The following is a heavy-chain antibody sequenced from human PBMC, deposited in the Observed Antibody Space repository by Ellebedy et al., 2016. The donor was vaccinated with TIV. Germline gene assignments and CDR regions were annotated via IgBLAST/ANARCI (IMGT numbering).Heavy chain of an antibody. CDR3: ARDNWNGLASDY. CDR2: IENDGTDK. CDR1: GFTYDIFW. Sequence: GESLKISCEVYGFTYDIFWMSWVRPAPGKGLEWVANIENDGTDKYYVDSVKGQFTISRDNARNSLYLKMTSLSAEDTSVYYCARDNWNGLASDYWGQGTLVTVSS. J-gene: IGHJ4*02. D-gene: IGHD1-20*01. V-gene: IGHV3-7*04.